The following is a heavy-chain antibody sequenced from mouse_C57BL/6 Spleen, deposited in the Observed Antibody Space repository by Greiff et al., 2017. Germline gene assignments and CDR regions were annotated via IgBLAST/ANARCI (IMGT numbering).Heavy chain of an antibody. CDR2: IDPENGDT. V-gene: IGHV14-4*01. CDR1: GFNIKDDY. Sequence: EVQVVESGAELVRPGASVKLSCTASGFNIKDDYMHWVKQRPEQGLEWIGWIDPENGDTEYASKFQGKATITADTSSNTAYLQLSSLTSEDTAVYYCTTPLAYWGQGTLVTVSA. J-gene: IGHJ3*01. CDR3: TTPLAY.